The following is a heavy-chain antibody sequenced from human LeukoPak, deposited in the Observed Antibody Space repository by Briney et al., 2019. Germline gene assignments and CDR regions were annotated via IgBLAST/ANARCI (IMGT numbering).Heavy chain of an antibody. V-gene: IGHV3-21*01. J-gene: IGHJ4*02. Sequence: PGGSLRLSCAASGFTFSSYSMNWVRQAPGKGLEWVSSISSSSSYIYYADSVKGRFTISRDNAKNSLYLQMNSLRAEDTAVYYCARAEVGTMTEIAYWGQGTLVTVSS. CDR2: ISSSSSYI. CDR3: ARAEVGTMTEIAY. CDR1: GFTFSSYS. D-gene: IGHD3-22*01.